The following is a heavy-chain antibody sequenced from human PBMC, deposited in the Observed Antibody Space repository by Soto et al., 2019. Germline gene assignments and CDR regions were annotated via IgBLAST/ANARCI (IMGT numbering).Heavy chain of an antibody. J-gene: IGHJ6*02. CDR1: GGTFSSYA. CDR2: IIPIFGTA. V-gene: IGHV1-69*01. D-gene: IGHD3-3*01. CDR3: ARDRDTIFGASLYYYGMDV. Sequence: QVQLVQSGAEVKKPGSSVKVSCKASGGTFSSYAISWVRQAPGQGLEWMGGIIPIFGTANYAQKFQGRVPIPAAESPSKAYMELSSLRSEDTAVYYCARDRDTIFGASLYYYGMDVWGQGTTVTASS.